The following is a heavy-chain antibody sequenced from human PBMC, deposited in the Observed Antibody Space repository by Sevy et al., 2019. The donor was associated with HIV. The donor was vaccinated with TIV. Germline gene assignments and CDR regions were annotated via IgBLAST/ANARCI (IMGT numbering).Heavy chain of an antibody. V-gene: IGHV3-7*01. CDR3: ARDDGNYYFHY. Sequence: GESLKISCAASGFTFSKYWMGWVHQAPGKGLEWVANIKQDAGQKYYVDSVKGRFTISRDNAKNSLFLQMNSLRAEDTAVYFCARDDGNYYFHYWGQGTLVTVSS. D-gene: IGHD1-7*01. J-gene: IGHJ4*02. CDR1: GFTFSKYW. CDR2: IKQDAGQK.